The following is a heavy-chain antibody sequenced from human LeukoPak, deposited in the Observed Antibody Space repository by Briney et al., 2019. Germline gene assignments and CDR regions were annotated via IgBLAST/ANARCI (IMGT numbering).Heavy chain of an antibody. Sequence: EPSETLSLTCIVSGGSISSSSYYWGWIRQPPGKGLEWIGSIYYSGSTYYNPSLKSRVTISVDTSKNQFSLKLSSVTAADTAVYYCARHSFSGFGDFDYWGQGTLVTVSS. V-gene: IGHV4-39*01. CDR1: GGSISSSSYY. J-gene: IGHJ4*02. CDR3: ARHSFSGFGDFDY. CDR2: IYYSGST. D-gene: IGHD3-10*01.